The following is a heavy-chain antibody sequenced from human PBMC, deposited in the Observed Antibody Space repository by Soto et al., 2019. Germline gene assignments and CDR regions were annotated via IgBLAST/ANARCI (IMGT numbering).Heavy chain of an antibody. J-gene: IGHJ6*02. CDR3: TTGSVEGV. Sequence: EVQLVESGGGFIYPGGSLRLSCAASGLTISNAWMNWVRQAPGKGLEWVGRIKTNTEGGTTDYAAAVKGRFTVSRDDSKNMLYLQINSLKTEDTAVYYCTTGSVEGVWGQGTTVTVSS. CDR2: IKTNTEGGTT. CDR1: GLTISNAW. D-gene: IGHD2-15*01. V-gene: IGHV3-15*07.